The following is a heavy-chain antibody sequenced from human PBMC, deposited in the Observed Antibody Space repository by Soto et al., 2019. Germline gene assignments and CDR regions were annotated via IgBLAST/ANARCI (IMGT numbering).Heavy chain of an antibody. CDR1: GFTFSRYW. Sequence: PGGSLRLSCAASGFTFSRYWMGWVRQAPGKGREWVANIKQEGSEKYYVDSVKGRFTISRDNAKTSLYLQKNSLRAEDTAVYYCAGDTLTGHMGWDYWGQGTLVTVSS. CDR2: IKQEGSEK. D-gene: IGHD3-9*01. CDR3: AGDTLTGHMGWDY. J-gene: IGHJ4*02. V-gene: IGHV3-7*01.